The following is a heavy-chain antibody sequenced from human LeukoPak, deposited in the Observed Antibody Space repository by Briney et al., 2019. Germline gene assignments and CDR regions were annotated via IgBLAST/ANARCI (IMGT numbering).Heavy chain of an antibody. CDR1: GFAFSDHY. CDR2: TRNKANSYTT. Sequence: GGSLRLSCAASGFAFSDHYMDWVRQAPGKGLEWVGRTRNKANSYTTEYAASVKGRFSISRDDSKNSVYLQMNSLKTEDTAVYYCARVAVAAVAGKQYYGMDVWGQGTTVTVSS. V-gene: IGHV3-72*01. CDR3: ARVAVAAVAGKQYYGMDV. D-gene: IGHD6-19*01. J-gene: IGHJ6*02.